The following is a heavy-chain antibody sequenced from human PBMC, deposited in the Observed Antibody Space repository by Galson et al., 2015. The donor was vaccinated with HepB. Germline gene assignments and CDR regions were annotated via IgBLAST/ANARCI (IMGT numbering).Heavy chain of an antibody. J-gene: IGHJ4*02. Sequence: SLRLSCAASGFTFSSYAMHGVRQAPGKGLEWVAVISYDGSNKYYADSVKGRFTISRDNSKNTLYLQMNSLRAEDTAVYYCAREKGMVGAYGYFDYWGQGTLVTVSS. D-gene: IGHD1-26*01. CDR1: GFTFSSYA. V-gene: IGHV3-30-3*01. CDR3: AREKGMVGAYGYFDY. CDR2: ISYDGSNK.